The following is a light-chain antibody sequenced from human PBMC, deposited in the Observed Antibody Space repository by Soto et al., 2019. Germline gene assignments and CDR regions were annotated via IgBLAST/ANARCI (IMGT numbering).Light chain of an antibody. CDR3: QPRSDWHLT. V-gene: IGKV3-11*01. CDR1: QSVSSY. Sequence: EIVLTQSPATLSLSPGERATLSCRASQSVSSYFAWYQQKPGQAPRLLIYDAYSRATGIPARFSGSGSGTDFTLTISSLEPEDFAVYYCQPRSDWHLTFGQGTKVEIK. CDR2: DAY. J-gene: IGKJ1*01.